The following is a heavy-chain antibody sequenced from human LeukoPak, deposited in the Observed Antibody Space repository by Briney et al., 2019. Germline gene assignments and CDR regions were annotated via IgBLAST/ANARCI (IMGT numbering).Heavy chain of an antibody. Sequence: GASVKVSCMASGYTFSSYYMHWVRQAPGQGLEWMGIINPSGDNRSYAQKFQGRVTMTRDMSTSTVYMEVSSLRSEDTAVYYCAGAVTNLGVAIPAHWGQGTLVTVSS. D-gene: IGHD3-3*01. J-gene: IGHJ4*02. V-gene: IGHV1-46*01. CDR1: GYTFSSYY. CDR2: INPSGDNR. CDR3: AGAVTNLGVAIPAH.